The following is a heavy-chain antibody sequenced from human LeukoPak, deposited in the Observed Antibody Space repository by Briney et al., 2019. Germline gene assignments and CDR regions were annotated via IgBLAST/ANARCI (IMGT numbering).Heavy chain of an antibody. D-gene: IGHD3-10*01. CDR1: GFTFSSYW. Sequence: PGGSLRLSCAASGFTFSSYWMHWVRQAPGKGLVWVSRINSDGSSTSYADSVKGRFTISRDNAKNTLYLQMNSLRAEDTAVYYCACSHTYYYGSGSRDYWGQGTLVTVSS. J-gene: IGHJ4*02. V-gene: IGHV3-74*01. CDR3: ACSHTYYYGSGSRDY. CDR2: INSDGSST.